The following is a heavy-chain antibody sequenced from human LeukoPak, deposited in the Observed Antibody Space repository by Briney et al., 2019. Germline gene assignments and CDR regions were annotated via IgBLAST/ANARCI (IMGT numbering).Heavy chain of an antibody. D-gene: IGHD3-3*01. V-gene: IGHV4-4*08. J-gene: IGHJ4*02. CDR2: IYASGKT. CDR1: GGSITSDY. Sequence: SETLSLTCTVSGGSITSDYWSWIRQPPGKGLEWIGYIYASGKTNSNPSLRGRVTISIDTSKNQFSLKLHSVTAADTAIYYCARSLRIFGVVSFDYWGQGTLVAVSS. CDR3: ARSLRIFGVVSFDY.